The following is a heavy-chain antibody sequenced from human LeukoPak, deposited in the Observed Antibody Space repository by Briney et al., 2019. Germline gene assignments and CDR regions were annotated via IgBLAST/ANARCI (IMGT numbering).Heavy chain of an antibody. D-gene: IGHD6-13*01. CDR2: INPNSGGT. CDR3: ARALGIAAPYYYYMDV. Sequence: GASVKVSCKASGYTFTGYYMHWVRQAPGQGLEWMEWINPNSGGTNYAQKFQGRVTMTRDTSISTAYMELSRLRSDDTAVYYCARALGIAAPYYYYMDVWGKGTTVTVS. J-gene: IGHJ6*03. CDR1: GYTFTGYY. V-gene: IGHV1-2*02.